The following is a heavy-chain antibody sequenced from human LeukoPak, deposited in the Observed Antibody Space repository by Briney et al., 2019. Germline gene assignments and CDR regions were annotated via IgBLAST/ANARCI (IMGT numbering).Heavy chain of an antibody. J-gene: IGHJ4*02. V-gene: IGHV1-69*05. CDR2: IIPIFGTA. D-gene: IGHD2-2*01. CDR3: ASNYCSSTSCPRDSEH. CDR1: GGTFSSYA. Sequence: SVKVSCKASGGTFSSYAISWVRQAPGQGLEWMGRIIPIFGTANYAQKFQGRVTITTDESTSTAYMELSSLRSEDTAVYYCASNYCSSTSCPRDSEHWGQGTLVTVSS.